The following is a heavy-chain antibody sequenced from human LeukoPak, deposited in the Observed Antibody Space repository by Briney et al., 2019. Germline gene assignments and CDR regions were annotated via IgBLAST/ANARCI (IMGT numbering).Heavy chain of an antibody. Sequence: ASVKVSCKASGYTFTSYGISWVRQAPGQGLEWMGWISAYNGNTNYAQKLQGRVTMTTDTSTSTAYMELRSLRSDDTAVYYCARGCSSTSCYISEWVYYYYYGMDVWGQGTTDTVSS. CDR1: GYTFTSYG. CDR2: ISAYNGNT. D-gene: IGHD2-2*02. CDR3: ARGCSSTSCYISEWVYYYYYGMDV. V-gene: IGHV1-18*01. J-gene: IGHJ6*02.